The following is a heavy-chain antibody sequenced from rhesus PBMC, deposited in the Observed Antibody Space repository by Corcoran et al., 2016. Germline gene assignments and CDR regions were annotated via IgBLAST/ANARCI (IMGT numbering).Heavy chain of an antibody. Sequence: QLQLQESGPGLVKPSETLSGTCAVSGGSISSSYGSWIRQAPGKGLEWIGYIYGSGGSTAYNPSLKSRVTISIDTSKNQFSLKLSSVTAADAAVYYCARRPIQRVQLALDSWGQGVVVTVSS. CDR3: ARRPIQRVQLALDS. CDR1: GGSISSSY. CDR2: IYGSGGST. D-gene: IGHD5-24*01. J-gene: IGHJ6*01. V-gene: IGHV4-169*01.